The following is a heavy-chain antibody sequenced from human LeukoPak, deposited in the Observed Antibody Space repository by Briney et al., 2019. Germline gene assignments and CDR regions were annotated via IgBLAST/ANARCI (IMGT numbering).Heavy chain of an antibody. V-gene: IGHV4-34*01. D-gene: IGHD1-1*01. Sequence: SETLSLTCAVYGGSLSGYSWTWIRQPPGKGLEWIGEINHAGSTYYNPSLKSRVTMSEDTSKNHFSLNLRYVTAADTAVYYCARQGELEVFDYWGQGTLVTVSS. J-gene: IGHJ4*02. CDR2: INHAGST. CDR1: GGSLSGYS. CDR3: ARQGELEVFDY.